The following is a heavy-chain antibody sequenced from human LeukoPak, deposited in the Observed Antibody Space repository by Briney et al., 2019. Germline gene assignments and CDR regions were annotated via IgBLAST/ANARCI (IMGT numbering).Heavy chain of an antibody. V-gene: IGHV1-3*04. CDR3: ARNTETAIPLPYYFDY. J-gene: IGHJ4*02. D-gene: IGHD2-21*02. CDR1: GYTFTSYA. CDR2: INTGNGNT. Sequence: ASVNVSCTASGYTFTSYAMHWVRQAPGQRLECMGWINTGNGNTKYSQKFQGRVTITRDTSASTAYMDLSSLRSEDTAVYYCARNTETAIPLPYYFDYWGQGTLVTVSS.